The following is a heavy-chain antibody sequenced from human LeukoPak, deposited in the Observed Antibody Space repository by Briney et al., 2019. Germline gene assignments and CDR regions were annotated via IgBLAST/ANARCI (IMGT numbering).Heavy chain of an antibody. Sequence: SEALSLTCTVSGGSISSYYWSWIRQPPGKGLEWIGYIHYSGSTNYNPSLKSRVTISVDTSKNQFSLKLSSVTAADTAVYYCARDLLGCSSTSCRADEAFDIWGQGTMVTVSS. CDR1: GGSISSYY. CDR3: ARDLLGCSSTSCRADEAFDI. CDR2: IHYSGST. D-gene: IGHD2-2*01. J-gene: IGHJ3*02. V-gene: IGHV4-59*01.